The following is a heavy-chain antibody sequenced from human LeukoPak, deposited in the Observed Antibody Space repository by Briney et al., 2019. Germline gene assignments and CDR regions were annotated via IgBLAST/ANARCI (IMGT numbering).Heavy chain of an antibody. J-gene: IGHJ5*02. V-gene: IGHV3-7*01. D-gene: IGHD6-6*01. CDR2: IKEDGSEK. CDR1: GFTFSSFW. CDR3: ARHVLAVRPFDP. Sequence: GGSLRLSCAASGFTFSSFWMSWVRQAPGKGLEWVANIKEDGSEKYYVASVKGRFTISRDNAKNSLYLQMNSLRPEDTALYYCARHVLAVRPFDPWGQGTLVTVSS.